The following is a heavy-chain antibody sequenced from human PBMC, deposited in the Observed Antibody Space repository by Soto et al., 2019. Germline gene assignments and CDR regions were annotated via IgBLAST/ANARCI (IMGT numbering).Heavy chain of an antibody. D-gene: IGHD5-18*01. CDR2: INAGNGNT. CDR1: GYTFTSYA. Sequence: ASGKVSCKASGYTFTSYAMHWVREAPGQRLEWMGWINAGNGNTKYSQKFQGRVTITRDTSASTAYMELSSLRSEDTAVYYCARDDGYSYGLYYYYGMDVWGQGTTVTVSS. CDR3: ARDDGYSYGLYYYYGMDV. J-gene: IGHJ6*02. V-gene: IGHV1-3*01.